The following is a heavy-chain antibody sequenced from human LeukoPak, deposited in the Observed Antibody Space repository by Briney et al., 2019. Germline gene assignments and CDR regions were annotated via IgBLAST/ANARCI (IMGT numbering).Heavy chain of an antibody. V-gene: IGHV1-24*01. CDR3: ATGSAAIAATFPYYVGFDV. D-gene: IGHD2-15*01. Sequence: GSVTETLLVTGYTHTQLPLHWVRSAPGKGLEWMGGFDPEDGETIYAQKFQGRVTMTEDTSKDTAYMEMSSLRSEDTAVYYCATGSAAIAATFPYYVGFDVRGQGVTVS. J-gene: IGHJ6*02. CDR2: FDPEDGET. CDR1: GYTHTQLP.